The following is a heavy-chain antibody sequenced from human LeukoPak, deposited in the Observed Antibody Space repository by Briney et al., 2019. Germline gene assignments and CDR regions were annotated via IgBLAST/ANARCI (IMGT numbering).Heavy chain of an antibody. D-gene: IGHD3-22*01. CDR2: ISHSGST. Sequence: SETLSLTCAVYGGSFSGYYWSWIRQPPGKGLEWIGEISHSGSTNYNPSLKSRVTISVDTSKNQFSLKLSSVTAADTAVYYCARANYYDSSGYYANWGQGTLVTVSS. V-gene: IGHV4-34*01. J-gene: IGHJ4*02. CDR1: GGSFSGYY. CDR3: ARANYYDSSGYYAN.